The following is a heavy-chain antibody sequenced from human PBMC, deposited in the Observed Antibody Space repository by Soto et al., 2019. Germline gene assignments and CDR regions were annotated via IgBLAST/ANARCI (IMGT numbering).Heavy chain of an antibody. D-gene: IGHD4-17*01. CDR3: ASQRPTVTTFDY. Sequence: PSETLSLTCAVYGGSFNGYYWNWIRQPPGKGLEWIGEINHSGSTNYNPSLKSRVSISVDTSKNQFSLRLSSVTAADTAVYYCASQRPTVTTFDYWGQGTLVTVSS. V-gene: IGHV4-34*01. CDR1: GGSFNGYY. J-gene: IGHJ4*02. CDR2: INHSGST.